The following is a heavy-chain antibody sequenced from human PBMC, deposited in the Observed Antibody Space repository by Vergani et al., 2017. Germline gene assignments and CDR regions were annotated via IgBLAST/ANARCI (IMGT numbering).Heavy chain of an antibody. CDR2: ISYDGSNT. Sequence: QVQLVESGGGVVQPGRSLRLSCSASGFTFSSSAMHWVRQAPGTGLVWVAVISYDGSNTYYADSVKGRFTISRDNSKNTLYLQMNSLRAEDTAVYYCARDWDPVGITGTTGAFFDDWGQGTLVTVSS. V-gene: IGHV3-30*01. CDR1: GFTFSSSA. J-gene: IGHJ4*02. D-gene: IGHD1-7*01. CDR3: ARDWDPVGITGTTGAFFDD.